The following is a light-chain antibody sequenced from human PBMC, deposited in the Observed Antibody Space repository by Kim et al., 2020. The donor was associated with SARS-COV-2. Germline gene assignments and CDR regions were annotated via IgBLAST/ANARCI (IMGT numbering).Light chain of an antibody. CDR3: QAWDSSTVV. V-gene: IGLV3-1*01. CDR2: QDS. J-gene: IGLJ2*01. Sequence: SYELTQPPSVSVSAGQTASITCSGDKLGDKYACWYQQKPGQSPVLVIYQDSKRPSGIPERFSGSNSGNTATLTISGTQAMDEADYYCQAWDSSTVVFGEG. CDR1: KLGDKY.